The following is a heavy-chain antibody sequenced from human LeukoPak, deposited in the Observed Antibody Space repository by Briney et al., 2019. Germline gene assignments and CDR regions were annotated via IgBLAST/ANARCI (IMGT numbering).Heavy chain of an antibody. V-gene: IGHV4-31*03. Sequence: SETLSLSCTVSGGSISSGGYYWSWIRKHPGKGLEWIGYIYYSGSTYYNSSLKSRVTISVDTSKNQFSLKLSSVTAADTAVYYCARQSPYYYDSSGFFDYWGQGTLVTVSS. D-gene: IGHD3-22*01. J-gene: IGHJ4*02. CDR3: ARQSPYYYDSSGFFDY. CDR2: IYYSGST. CDR1: GGSISSGGYY.